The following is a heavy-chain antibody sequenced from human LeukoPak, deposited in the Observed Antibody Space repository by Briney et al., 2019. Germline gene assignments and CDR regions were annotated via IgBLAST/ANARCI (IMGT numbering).Heavy chain of an antibody. Sequence: ASVKVSCKASGYTFTGYYMHWVRQAPGQGLEWMGWINPNSGGTNYAQKFQGRVTMTRDTSINTAYMELSRLGSDDTAVYYCARDRTRTGYSSGWYHDYWGQGTLVTVSS. V-gene: IGHV1-2*02. CDR2: INPNSGGT. J-gene: IGHJ4*02. CDR3: ARDRTRTGYSSGWYHDY. D-gene: IGHD6-19*01. CDR1: GYTFTGYY.